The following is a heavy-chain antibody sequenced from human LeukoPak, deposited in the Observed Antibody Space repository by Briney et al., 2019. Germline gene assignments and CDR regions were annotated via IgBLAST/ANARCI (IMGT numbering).Heavy chain of an antibody. V-gene: IGHV4-4*07. D-gene: IGHD3-22*01. J-gene: IGHJ5*02. CDR1: GGSISSYY. CDR3: ARDMYYYDTGWFDP. CDR2: IYTSGST. Sequence: PSETLSLTCTVSGGSISSYYWSWIRHPAGKGLEWIGRIYTSGSTNYNPSLKSRVTMSVDTSKNQFSLKLSSVTAADTAVYYCARDMYYYDTGWFDPWGQGTLVTVSS.